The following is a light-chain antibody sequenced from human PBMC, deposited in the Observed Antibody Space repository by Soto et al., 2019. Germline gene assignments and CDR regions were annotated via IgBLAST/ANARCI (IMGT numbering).Light chain of an antibody. CDR1: QSVSSSY. Sequence: EIVLTQSPGTLSLSPGERATLSCRASQSVSSSYLAWYQQKPGQAPRLLIYGASSRATGIPDRFSGSGSGTDFTLTISRLEPEDFAVYYCQQYGSSSWTIGQGTQ. V-gene: IGKV3-20*01. CDR3: QQYGSSSWT. J-gene: IGKJ1*01. CDR2: GAS.